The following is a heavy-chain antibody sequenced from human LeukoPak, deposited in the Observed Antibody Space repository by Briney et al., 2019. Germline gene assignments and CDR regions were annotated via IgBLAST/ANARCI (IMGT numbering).Heavy chain of an antibody. V-gene: IGHV3-23*01. CDR1: GFTFSSYA. D-gene: IGHD6-19*01. CDR3: AKGTGYSSGWAFDY. CDR2: ISGSADNT. Sequence: PGGSLRLSCAASGFTFSSYAMSWVRQAPGKGLEWVSAISGSADNTYYADSVKGRFTISRDNSKNTLYLQMNSLRAEDTAVYYCAKGTGYSSGWAFDYWGQGTLVTVS. J-gene: IGHJ4*02.